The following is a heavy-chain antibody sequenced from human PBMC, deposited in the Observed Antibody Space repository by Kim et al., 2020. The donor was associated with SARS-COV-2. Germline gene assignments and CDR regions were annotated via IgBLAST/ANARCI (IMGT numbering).Heavy chain of an antibody. Sequence: SETLSLTCTVSGGSISSGSYYWSWIRQPAGKGLEWIGRIYTSGSTNYNPSLKSRVTISVDTSKNQFSLKLSSVTAADTAVYYCASERLNIVVVPAARVGWFDPWGQGTLVTVSS. D-gene: IGHD2-2*01. CDR1: GGSISSGSYY. CDR2: IYTSGST. CDR3: ASERLNIVVVPAARVGWFDP. J-gene: IGHJ5*02. V-gene: IGHV4-61*02.